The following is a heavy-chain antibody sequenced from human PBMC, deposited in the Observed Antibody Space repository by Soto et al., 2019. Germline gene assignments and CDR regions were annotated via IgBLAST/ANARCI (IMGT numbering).Heavy chain of an antibody. Sequence: QVQLQESGPGLVKPSQTLSLTCTVSGGSISSGGYYWSWIRQHPGKVLEWIGYIYYSGSTYYNPSPKSRVTISVDTSKNPFSLKLSSVTAADTAVYYCARVGIAAAGPRDVWGQGTTVTVSS. J-gene: IGHJ6*02. V-gene: IGHV4-31*03. CDR2: IYYSGST. D-gene: IGHD6-13*01. CDR1: GGSISSGGYY. CDR3: ARVGIAAAGPRDV.